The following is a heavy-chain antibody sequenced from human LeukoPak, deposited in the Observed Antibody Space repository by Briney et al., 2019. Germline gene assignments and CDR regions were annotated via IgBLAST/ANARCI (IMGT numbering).Heavy chain of an antibody. J-gene: IGHJ5*02. CDR1: GGSISSGDYY. CDR3: ARGHYSEQPVNAWFDP. Sequence: KPSETLSLTCTVSGGSISSGDYYWSWLRQPPGKGLEWIGYIYYSGGTYYNPSLKSRVTMSVDTSKNQFSLKLNSVTAADTAVYYCARGHYSEQPVNAWFDPWGQGTLVTVSS. CDR2: IYYSGGT. D-gene: IGHD6-13*01. V-gene: IGHV4-30-4*01.